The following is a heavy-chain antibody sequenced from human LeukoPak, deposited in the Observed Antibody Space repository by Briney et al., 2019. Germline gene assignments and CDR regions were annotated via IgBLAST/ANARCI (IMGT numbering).Heavy chain of an antibody. D-gene: IGHD2-15*01. CDR3: ARAVAAHNYYYYYYMDV. CDR1: GGSIGSYY. J-gene: IGHJ6*03. Sequence: PSETLSLTCTVSGGSIGSYYWSWIRQPPGKGLEWIGYIYYSESTNYNPSLKSRVTISVDTSKNQFSLKLSSVTAADTAVYYCARAVAAHNYYYYYYMDVWGKGTTVTVSS. CDR2: IYYSEST. V-gene: IGHV4-59*01.